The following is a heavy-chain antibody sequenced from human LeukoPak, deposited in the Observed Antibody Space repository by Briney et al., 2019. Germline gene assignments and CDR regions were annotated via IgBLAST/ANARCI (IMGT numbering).Heavy chain of an antibody. D-gene: IGHD3-10*01. V-gene: IGHV3-23*01. Sequence: SGGSLRLSCVGSGFRFASYAMSWVCQAPGKGLEWVSGISRSGDAIYYAGSVKGRFTISRDNSKNTLFLQMSSLRAEDTAIYYCVKPLMLREDQPDFWGQGTLVTVSS. CDR3: VKPLMLREDQPDF. J-gene: IGHJ4*02. CDR1: GFRFASYA. CDR2: ISRSGDAI.